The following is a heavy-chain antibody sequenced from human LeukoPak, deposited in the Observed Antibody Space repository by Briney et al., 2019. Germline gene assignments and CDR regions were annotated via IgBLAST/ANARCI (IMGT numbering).Heavy chain of an antibody. CDR2: INPNSGGT. CDR3: ARDKASSIVGAISYAFDI. Sequence: ASVKVSCKASGYTFTGYYMHWVRQAPGQGLEWMGWINPNSGGTNYAQKFQGRVTMTRDTSISTAYMVLSRLRSDDTAVYYCARDKASSIVGAISYAFDIWGQGTMVTVSS. D-gene: IGHD1-26*01. V-gene: IGHV1-2*02. CDR1: GYTFTGYY. J-gene: IGHJ3*02.